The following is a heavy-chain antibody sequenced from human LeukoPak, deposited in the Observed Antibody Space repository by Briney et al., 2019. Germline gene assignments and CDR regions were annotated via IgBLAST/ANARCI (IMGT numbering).Heavy chain of an antibody. CDR2: MSTDGSST. D-gene: IGHD2-8*01. CDR3: ARGAHVLMVYAPFDY. CDR1: GFTFSSYW. J-gene: IGHJ4*02. V-gene: IGHV3-74*03. Sequence: PGGSLRLSCGASGFTFSSYWMHWVRQAPGKGLVWVSSMSTDGSSTTYAESVRGRFTISRGNAKNTLYLQMNSLRAEDTAVYYCARGAHVLMVYAPFDYWGQGTLVTVSS.